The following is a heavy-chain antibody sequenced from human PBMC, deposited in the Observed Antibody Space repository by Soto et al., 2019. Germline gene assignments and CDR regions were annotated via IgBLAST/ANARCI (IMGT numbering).Heavy chain of an antibody. CDR1: VCIFTNYS. D-gene: IGHD6-19*01. CDR2: IGGRGNSA. V-gene: IGHV3-23*01. J-gene: IGHJ3*01. CDR3: VRDGSGFFDF. Sequence: VVSLRLSCSSSVCIFTNYSINWFRQAPGKGLEWVSVIGGRGNSAYYADSVQGRFTISRDNSKNTLSLQMSSLTADDTAIYYCVRDGSGFFDFWGRGKMVNVSS.